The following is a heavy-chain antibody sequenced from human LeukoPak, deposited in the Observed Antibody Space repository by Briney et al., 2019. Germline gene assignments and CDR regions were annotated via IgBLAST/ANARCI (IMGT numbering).Heavy chain of an antibody. J-gene: IGHJ4*02. CDR3: AIVTTADGY. CDR2: INPTHGGT. V-gene: IGHV1-2*02. CDR1: GYTSTSYY. Sequence: RASVKVSCKASGYTSTSYYIHWVRQAPGQGLEWMGWINPTHGGTNFAQKFQGRVTMTRDTSITTAYMELTRLISDDTAMYYCAIVTTADGYWGQGTPLTVSS. D-gene: IGHD4-17*01.